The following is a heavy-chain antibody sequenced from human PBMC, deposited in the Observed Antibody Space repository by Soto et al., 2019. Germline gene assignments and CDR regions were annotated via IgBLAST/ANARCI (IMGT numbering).Heavy chain of an antibody. CDR1: GGSISSSSYY. Sequence: QLQLQESGPGLVKPSETLSLTCTVSGGSISSSSYYWGWIRQPPGKGLEWIGSIYYSGSTYYNPSLKSRVTISVATSKNQFSLKLSSVTAADTAVYYGARRGGGWPFDYWGQGTLVTVSS. CDR2: IYYSGST. D-gene: IGHD6-19*01. V-gene: IGHV4-39*01. J-gene: IGHJ4*02. CDR3: ARRGGGWPFDY.